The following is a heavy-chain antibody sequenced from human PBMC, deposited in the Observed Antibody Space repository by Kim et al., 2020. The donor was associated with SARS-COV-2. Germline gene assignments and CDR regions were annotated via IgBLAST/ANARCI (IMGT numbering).Heavy chain of an antibody. CDR2: INHSGST. Sequence: SETLSLTCAVYGGSFSGYYWSWIRQPPGKGLEWIGEINHSGSTNYNPSLKSRVTISVDTSKNQFSLKLSSVTAADTAVYYCVRGVEIAAAGLLIPYYYYGMDVWGQGTTVTVSS. CDR1: GGSFSGYY. V-gene: IGHV4-34*01. J-gene: IGHJ6*02. CDR3: VRGVEIAAAGLLIPYYYYGMDV. D-gene: IGHD6-13*01.